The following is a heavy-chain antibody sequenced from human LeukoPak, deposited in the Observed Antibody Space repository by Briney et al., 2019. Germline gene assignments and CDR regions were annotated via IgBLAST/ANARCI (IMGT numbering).Heavy chain of an antibody. D-gene: IGHD1-26*01. V-gene: IGHV1-46*01. Sequence: ASVKVSCKASGYTFTSYYMHWVRQAPGQWLEWMGIINPSGGSTSYAQKFQGRVTMTRDTSTSTVYMELSSLRSEDTAVYYCASNKWEPYYFDYWGQGTLVTVSS. CDR2: INPSGGST. CDR3: ASNKWEPYYFDY. J-gene: IGHJ4*02. CDR1: GYTFTSYY.